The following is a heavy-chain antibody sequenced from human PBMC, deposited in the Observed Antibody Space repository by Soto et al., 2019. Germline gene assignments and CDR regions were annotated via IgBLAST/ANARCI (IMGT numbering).Heavy chain of an antibody. D-gene: IGHD6-19*01. CDR3: AKDISGWQNGMDV. J-gene: IGHJ6*02. V-gene: IGHV3-43*01. CDR1: GFTFDDYT. Sequence: EVQLVESGGGVVQPGGSLRLSCAASGFTFDDYTMHWVRQAPGKGLEWVSLISWDGGSTYYADSVKGRFTISRDNSKXXXXXXXXXXXXXDTALYYCAKDISGWQNGMDVWGQGTTVTVSS. CDR2: ISWDGGST.